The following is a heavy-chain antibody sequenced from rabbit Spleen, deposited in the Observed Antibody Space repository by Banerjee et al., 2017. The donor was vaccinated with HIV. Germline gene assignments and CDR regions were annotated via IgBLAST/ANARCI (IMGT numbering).Heavy chain of an antibody. CDR3: ARDTSSSFSSYGMDL. J-gene: IGHJ6*01. D-gene: IGHD1-1*01. CDR2: IEAGSSGFT. Sequence: QEQLEESGGGLVKPEGSLTLTCKGSGFSFSGSSYMCWVRQAPGKGLEWIACIEAGSSGFTYFASWAKGRFTISKTSSTTVTLQMTSLTAADTATYFCARDTSSSFSSYGMDLWGPGTLVTVS. V-gene: IGHV1S45*01. CDR1: GFSFSGSSY.